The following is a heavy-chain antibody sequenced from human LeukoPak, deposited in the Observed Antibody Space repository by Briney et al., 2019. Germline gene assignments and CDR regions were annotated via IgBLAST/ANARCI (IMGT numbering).Heavy chain of an antibody. D-gene: IGHD3-3*01. J-gene: IGHJ4*02. CDR3: ARDLEYTPLDY. CDR2: ISGSGGST. V-gene: IGHV3-23*01. Sequence: PGGSLRLSCAASGFTFSSYAMSWVRQAPGKGLEWVSAISGSGGSTYYADSVKGRFTISRDNAKNSLYLQMNSLRAEDTAVYYCARDLEYTPLDYWGQGTLVTVSS. CDR1: GFTFSSYA.